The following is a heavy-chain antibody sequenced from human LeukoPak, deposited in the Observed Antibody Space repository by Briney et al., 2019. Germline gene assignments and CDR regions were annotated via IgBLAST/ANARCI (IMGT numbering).Heavy chain of an antibody. Sequence: GGSLRLSCAASGFTFSSYWMHWVRQAPGKGLVWVSRINSDGSSTSYADSVKGRFTISRDNAKNTLYLQMNSLRAEDTAVYYCAKDAGIAVAGTYTFDYWDQGTLVTVFS. V-gene: IGHV3-74*01. CDR1: GFTFSSYW. CDR3: AKDAGIAVAGTYTFDY. D-gene: IGHD6-19*01. J-gene: IGHJ4*02. CDR2: INSDGSST.